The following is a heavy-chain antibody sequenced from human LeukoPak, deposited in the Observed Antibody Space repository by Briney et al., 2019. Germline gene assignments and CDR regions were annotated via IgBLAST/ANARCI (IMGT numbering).Heavy chain of an antibody. J-gene: IGHJ5*02. CDR3: ARDAQDILTGYYMGRRIHNWFDP. CDR2: MNPNSGNT. Sequence: GASVKVSCKASGYTFTSYDINWVRQATGQGLEWMGWMNPNSGNTGYAQKFQGRVTMTRNTSIGTAYMELSSLRSEDTAVYYCARDAQDILTGYYMGRRIHNWFDPWGQGTLVTVSS. V-gene: IGHV1-8*01. CDR1: GYTFTSYD. D-gene: IGHD3-9*01.